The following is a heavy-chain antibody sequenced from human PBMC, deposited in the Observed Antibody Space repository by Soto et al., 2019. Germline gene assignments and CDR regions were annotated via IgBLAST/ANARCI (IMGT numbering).Heavy chain of an antibody. Sequence: XSVKVSCKASCYSFTSYGISWVRQAPGQSLEWMGWISAYNGNTNYVQKLQGRVAMTTDTSTSTAYMELRSLRSDYTAVYYCARENYDFWSGYYPYYGMDAWGQGTTVTVSS. CDR1: CYSFTSYG. CDR3: ARENYDFWSGYYPYYGMDA. J-gene: IGHJ6*02. CDR2: ISAYNGNT. V-gene: IGHV1-18*04. D-gene: IGHD3-3*01.